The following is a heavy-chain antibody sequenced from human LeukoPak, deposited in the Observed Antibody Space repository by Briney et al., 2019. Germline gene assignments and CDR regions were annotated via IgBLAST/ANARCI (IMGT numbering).Heavy chain of an antibody. CDR1: GFTFSSYA. D-gene: IGHD2-21*02. CDR2: ISGSGGSA. Sequence: PGGSLRLSCAASGFTFSSYAMSWVRQAPGKGLEWVSAISGSGGSAYYADSVKGRFTISRDNSKNTLYLQMNSLRAEDTAVYYCAKDYGIVVVTATPDYWGQGTLVTVSS. V-gene: IGHV3-23*01. J-gene: IGHJ4*02. CDR3: AKDYGIVVVTATPDY.